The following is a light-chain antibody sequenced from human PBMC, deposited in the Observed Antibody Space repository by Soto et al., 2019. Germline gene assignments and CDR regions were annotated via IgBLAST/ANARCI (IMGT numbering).Light chain of an antibody. CDR3: QQYGSSPYT. Sequence: EIVLTQSPDTLSLSPGERATLSCRASRSVSGGYLAWYQQKPGQAPRLLIYVASNRATGVPDRFSGGGSGTDFTLTISRLEPEDFAVYFCQQYGSSPYTFGPGTKLEIK. J-gene: IGKJ2*01. V-gene: IGKV3-20*01. CDR1: RSVSGGY. CDR2: VAS.